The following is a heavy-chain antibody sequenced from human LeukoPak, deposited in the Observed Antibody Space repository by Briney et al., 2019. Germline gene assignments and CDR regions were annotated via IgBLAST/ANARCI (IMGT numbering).Heavy chain of an antibody. CDR2: ISSSSSYI. D-gene: IGHD4-17*01. J-gene: IGHJ4*02. CDR1: GFTFSSYS. Sequence: GGSLRLSCAASGFTFSSYSMNWVRQAPGKGLEWVSSISSSSSYIYYADSVKGRFTISRDNAKNPLYLQMNSLRVEDTAVYYCARVGLTTVTIDYWGQGTLVTVSS. V-gene: IGHV3-21*04. CDR3: ARVGLTTVTIDY.